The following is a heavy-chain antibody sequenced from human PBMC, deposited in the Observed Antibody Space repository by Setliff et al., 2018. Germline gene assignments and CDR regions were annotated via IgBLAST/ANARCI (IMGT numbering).Heavy chain of an antibody. Sequence: PGGSLRLSCAASGFTFSSYAMHWVRQAPGKGLEWVAVISYDGSNKYYADSVKGRFTISRDNSKNTLYLQMNSLRAEDTAVYYCARARQYNWNDVSFDYWGQGTLVTVSS. CDR3: ARARQYNWNDVSFDY. CDR2: ISYDGSNK. J-gene: IGHJ4*02. V-gene: IGHV3-30-3*01. D-gene: IGHD1-20*01. CDR1: GFTFSSYA.